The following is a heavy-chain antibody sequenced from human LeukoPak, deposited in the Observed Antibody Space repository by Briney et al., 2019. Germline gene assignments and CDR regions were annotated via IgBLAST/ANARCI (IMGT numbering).Heavy chain of an antibody. CDR2: ISAGGGST. J-gene: IGHJ4*02. CDR1: GFTFSSYA. CDR3: AKVWQWLGYFDY. V-gene: IGHV3-23*01. Sequence: TGGSLRLSCAASGFTFSSYAMSWVPQAPGKGLEWVSAISAGGGSTDYADSVKGRFTISRDNSENTLYLQMNSLRAEDTAVYYCAKVWQWLGYFDYWGQGTLVTVSS. D-gene: IGHD6-19*01.